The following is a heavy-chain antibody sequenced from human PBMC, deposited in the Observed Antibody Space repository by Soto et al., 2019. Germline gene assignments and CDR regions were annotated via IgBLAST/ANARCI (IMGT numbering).Heavy chain of an antibody. Sequence: QVQLVESGGGVVQPGRSLRLSCAASGFTFSTYGMHWVRQAPGKGLEWVATISYDGSNKYYADSVKGRFTISRDNSKNSLDLQMSILIEEDTVLFYCANLWVIEYDNGDFCLVDPFDIWGKGTMVTVSS. J-gene: IGHJ3*02. D-gene: IGHD2-21*01. CDR1: GFTFSTYG. V-gene: IGHV3-30*18. CDR2: ISYDGSNK. CDR3: ANLWVIEYDNGDFCLVDPFDI.